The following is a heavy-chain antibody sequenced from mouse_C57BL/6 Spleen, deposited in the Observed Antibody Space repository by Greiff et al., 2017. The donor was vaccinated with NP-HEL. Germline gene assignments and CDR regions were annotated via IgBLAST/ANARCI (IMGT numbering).Heavy chain of an antibody. CDR1: GFTFSDYY. Sequence: EVKLVESGGGLVQPGGSLKLSCAASGFTFSDYYMYWVRQTPEKRLEWVAYISNGGGSTYYPDTVKGRFTISRDNAKNTLYLQMSRLKSEDTAMYYCARPSDYDGSSYYAMDYWGQGTSVTVSS. V-gene: IGHV5-12*01. D-gene: IGHD1-1*01. CDR3: ARPSDYDGSSYYAMDY. J-gene: IGHJ4*01. CDR2: ISNGGGST.